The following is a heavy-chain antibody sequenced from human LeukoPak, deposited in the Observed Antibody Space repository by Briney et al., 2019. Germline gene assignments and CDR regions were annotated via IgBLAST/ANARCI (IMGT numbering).Heavy chain of an antibody. CDR1: GFTVSNDY. J-gene: IGHJ6*02. D-gene: IGHD3-9*01. CDR2: IYSGGNT. V-gene: IGHV3-53*01. Sequence: GGSLRLSCAASGFTVSNDYMSWVRQAPGKGLEWVSVIYSGGNTYYADSVKGRITISRDNSKNTLYLQMHSLRAEDTAVYYCARPFDWNGMDVWGQGTTVTVSS. CDR3: ARPFDWNGMDV.